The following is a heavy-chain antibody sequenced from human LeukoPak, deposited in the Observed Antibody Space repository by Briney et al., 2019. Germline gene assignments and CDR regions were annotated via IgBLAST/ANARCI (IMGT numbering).Heavy chain of an antibody. CDR2: ISAYNGNT. D-gene: IGHD5-12*01. CDR1: GYTFTSYG. Sequence: GSVKVSCKASGYTFTSYGISWVRQAPGQGLEWMGWISAYNGNTNYAQKLQGRVTMTTDTSTSTAYMELRSLRSDDTAVYYCAISMVAIAKRYYFDYWGQGTLVTVSS. V-gene: IGHV1-18*01. J-gene: IGHJ4*02. CDR3: AISMVAIAKRYYFDY.